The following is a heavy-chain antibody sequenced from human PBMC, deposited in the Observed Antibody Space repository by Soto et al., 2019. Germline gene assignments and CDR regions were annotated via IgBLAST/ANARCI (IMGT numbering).Heavy chain of an antibody. V-gene: IGHV3-23*01. Sequence: EVQLLESGGGLVQPGGSLRLSCAASGFTVSSYAMRWVRQAPGKWLEWVSAISGSGYSTYYADSVKGRFTSSRDNSKTTLYLQMNSLRAEDTAVYYCAKTLYYYDTSGYQWGQGTLVTVSS. J-gene: IGHJ4*02. CDR3: AKTLYYYDTSGYQ. CDR1: GFTVSSYA. D-gene: IGHD3-22*01. CDR2: ISGSGYST.